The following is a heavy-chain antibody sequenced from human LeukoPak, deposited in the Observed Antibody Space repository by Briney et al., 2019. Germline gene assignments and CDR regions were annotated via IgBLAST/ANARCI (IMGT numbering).Heavy chain of an antibody. Sequence: GESLKISCKGSGYSFTSYWIGWVRQMPGKGLEWMGIIYPGDSDTRYSPSFQGQVTISADKSISTAYLQWSSLKASDTAMYYCARLGLADSSGPRDAFDIWGQGTMVTVSS. CDR1: GYSFTSYW. D-gene: IGHD3-22*01. CDR3: ARLGLADSSGPRDAFDI. J-gene: IGHJ3*02. CDR2: IYPGDSDT. V-gene: IGHV5-51*01.